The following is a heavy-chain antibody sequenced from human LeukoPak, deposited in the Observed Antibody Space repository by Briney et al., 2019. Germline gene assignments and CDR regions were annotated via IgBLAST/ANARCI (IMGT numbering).Heavy chain of an antibody. CDR2: IYSGDYT. CDR3: ARDLESWSYVNYYMDV. J-gene: IGHJ6*03. D-gene: IGHD1-26*01. V-gene: IGHV3-66*02. CDR1: GFTVSTNY. Sequence: GGSLRLSCAASGFTVSTNYVSWVRQAPGKGLEWVSVIYSGDYTYYADSVKGRFTIYRDDSKNTLYLQMNSLRAEDTAVYYCARDLESWSYVNYYMDVWGKGTTVTVSS.